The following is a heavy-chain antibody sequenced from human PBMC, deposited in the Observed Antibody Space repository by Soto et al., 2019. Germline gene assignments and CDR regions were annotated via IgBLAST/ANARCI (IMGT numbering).Heavy chain of an antibody. CDR2: ITSNGGST. D-gene: IGHD3-10*01. Sequence: GGALRLSCAASGFTFSSYAMHWGRPAPGKGLEYVSAITSNGGSTYYANSVKGRFTISRDNSKNTLYLQMGSLRAEDMAVYYCARYGADGYYADYWGQGTLVTVSS. CDR3: ARYGADGYYADY. CDR1: GFTFSSYA. V-gene: IGHV3-64*01. J-gene: IGHJ4*02.